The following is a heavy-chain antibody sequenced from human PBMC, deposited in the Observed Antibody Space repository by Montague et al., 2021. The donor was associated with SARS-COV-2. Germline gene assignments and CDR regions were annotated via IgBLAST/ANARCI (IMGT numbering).Heavy chain of an antibody. J-gene: IGHJ6*02. D-gene: IGHD3-22*01. V-gene: IGHV4-39*07. Sequence: SETLSLTCTVSGGSISSGSYYWGWIRQPPGKGLEWIGSIYYSGXTXYXXXXKXRVTISVDTSKNQFSLKLSSVTAADTAVYYCARDTRITMIVVVQGYGMDVWGQGTTVTVSS. CDR3: ARDTRITMIVVVQGYGMDV. CDR2: IYYSGXT. CDR1: GGSISSGSYY.